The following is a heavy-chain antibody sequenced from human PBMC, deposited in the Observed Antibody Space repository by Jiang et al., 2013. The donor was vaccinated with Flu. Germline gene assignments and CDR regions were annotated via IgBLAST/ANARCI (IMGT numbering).Heavy chain of an antibody. D-gene: IGHD5-18*01. V-gene: IGHV1-18*01. CDR2: IRAYTGDT. Sequence: GAEVKKPGASVKVSCKASGYTFNNYGIAWVRQAPGQGLEWMGWIRAYTGDTNYAQGLEGRVTMTTDTSTTTAYMELRSLRSDDTGVYYCARTANTPMVTGYWGQGTPVTVSS. CDR1: GYTFNNYG. CDR3: ARTANTPMVTGY. J-gene: IGHJ4*02.